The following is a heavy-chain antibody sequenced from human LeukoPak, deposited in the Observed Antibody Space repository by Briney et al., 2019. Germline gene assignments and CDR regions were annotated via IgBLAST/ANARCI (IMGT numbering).Heavy chain of an antibody. CDR1: GFTFSSYA. D-gene: IGHD2-2*01. V-gene: IGHV3-23*01. CDR2: ISGSGGST. CDR3: ANYGYCSSTSCEGPIDY. J-gene: IGHJ4*02. Sequence: GGSLRLSCAASGFTFSSYAMSWVRQAPGKGLEWVSGISGSGGSTYYADSVKGRFTISRDNSKNTLYLQMNSLRAEDTAVYCCANYGYCSSTSCEGPIDYWGQGTLVTVSS.